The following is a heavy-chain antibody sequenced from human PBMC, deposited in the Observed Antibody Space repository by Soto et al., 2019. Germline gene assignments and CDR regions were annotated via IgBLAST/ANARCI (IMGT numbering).Heavy chain of an antibody. D-gene: IGHD2-2*01. J-gene: IGHJ6*02. CDR2: IDPSDSYT. Sequence: EVQLVQSGAEVKKPGESLRISCKGSGYSFTSYWISWVRQMPGKGLEWMGRIDPSDSYTNYSPSFQGHVTISADKSISTAYLQWSSLKASDTAMYYCATGLPAAMLDYYYGMDVWGQGTTVTVSS. CDR3: ATGLPAAMLDYYYGMDV. V-gene: IGHV5-10-1*03. CDR1: GYSFTSYW.